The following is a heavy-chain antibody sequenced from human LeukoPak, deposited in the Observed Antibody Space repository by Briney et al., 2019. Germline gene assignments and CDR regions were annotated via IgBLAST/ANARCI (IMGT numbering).Heavy chain of an antibody. CDR3: ATRPYYYGSGSFSDY. J-gene: IGHJ4*02. CDR2: INHSGST. Sequence: SETLSLTCTVSGGSISSSSYYWSWIRQPPGKGLEWIGEINHSGSTNYNPSLKSRVTISVDTSKNQFSLKLSSVTAADTAVYYCATRPYYYGSGSFSDYWGQGTLVTVSS. D-gene: IGHD3-10*01. V-gene: IGHV4-39*07. CDR1: GGSISSSSYY.